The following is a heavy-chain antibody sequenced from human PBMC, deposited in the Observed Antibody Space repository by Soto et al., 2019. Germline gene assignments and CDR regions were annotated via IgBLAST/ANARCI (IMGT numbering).Heavy chain of an antibody. J-gene: IGHJ4*02. Sequence: QVQLVESGGGVVQPGRSLRLSCAASGFTFSSYGMHWVRQAPGKGLEWVAVIWYDGSNKYYADSVKGRFTISRDNSKNTLYLQMNSLRAEDTAVYYCARDISITPLRYFDWFHPGPLDYWGQGTLVTVSS. CDR2: IWYDGSNK. V-gene: IGHV3-33*01. CDR1: GFTFSSYG. CDR3: ARDISITPLRYFDWFHPGPLDY. D-gene: IGHD3-9*01.